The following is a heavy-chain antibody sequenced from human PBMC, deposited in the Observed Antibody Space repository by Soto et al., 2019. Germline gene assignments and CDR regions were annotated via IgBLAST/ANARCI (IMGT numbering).Heavy chain of an antibody. Sequence: GGSLRLSCAAPGLTFSDYYMSWIRQAPGKGLEWVSYISSSGSIIYYAYSGKGRFTISRDNDKNSLYLQMNSLRAEDTAVYDYARGYCSSFDCRAKHIGGPHWGQGTLVAVSS. D-gene: IGHD2-2*01. CDR3: ARGYCSSFDCRAKHIGGPH. CDR2: ISSSGSII. V-gene: IGHV3-11*01. CDR1: GLTFSDYY. J-gene: IGHJ4*02.